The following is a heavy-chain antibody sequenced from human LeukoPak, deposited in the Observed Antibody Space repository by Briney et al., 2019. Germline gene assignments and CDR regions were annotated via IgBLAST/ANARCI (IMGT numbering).Heavy chain of an antibody. CDR2: IKQGGSEK. V-gene: IGHV3-7*01. Sequence: GGSLRLSCAASGFTFSSYWMSWVRQAPGKGLEWVANIKQGGSEKYYVDSVKGRFTISRDNAKNSLYLQMNSLRAEDTAVYYCASVLDYGDLGYFDYWGQGTLVTVSS. D-gene: IGHD4-17*01. CDR1: GFTFSSYW. J-gene: IGHJ4*02. CDR3: ASVLDYGDLGYFDY.